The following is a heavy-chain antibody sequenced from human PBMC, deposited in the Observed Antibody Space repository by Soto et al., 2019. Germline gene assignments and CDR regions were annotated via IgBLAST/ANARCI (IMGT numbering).Heavy chain of an antibody. CDR3: AREGAQIFGVVNNWFDP. D-gene: IGHD3-3*01. V-gene: IGHV1-18*01. CDR1: GGTFSSYA. Sequence: ASVKVSCKASGGTFSSYAISWVRQAPGQGLEWMGWISAYNGNTNYAQKLQGRVTMTTDTSTSTAYMELRSLRSDDTAVYYCAREGAQIFGVVNNWFDPWGQGTLVTVSS. CDR2: ISAYNGNT. J-gene: IGHJ5*02.